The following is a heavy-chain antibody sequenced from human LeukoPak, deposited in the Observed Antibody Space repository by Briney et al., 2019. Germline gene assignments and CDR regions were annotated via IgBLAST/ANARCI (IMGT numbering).Heavy chain of an antibody. J-gene: IGHJ4*02. Sequence: PGGSLRLSCAASGFTFSNYAMSWVRQAPGKGLEWVSGISGSDSTYYADSVKGRFTISRDKSKNTLFLQMNSLRAEDTAVYYCARDYCSSASCYLAYYFYYWGQGTLVTVSS. D-gene: IGHD2-2*01. CDR3: ARDYCSSASCYLAYYFYY. CDR2: ISGSDST. CDR1: GFTFSNYA. V-gene: IGHV3-23*01.